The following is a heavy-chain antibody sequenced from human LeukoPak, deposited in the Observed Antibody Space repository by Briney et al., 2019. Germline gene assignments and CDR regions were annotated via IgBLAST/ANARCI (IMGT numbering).Heavy chain of an antibody. CDR1: GFTLSSYD. D-gene: IGHD3/OR15-3a*01. CDR2: ISYDGSNK. CDR3: AKDWTASPNP. V-gene: IGHV3-30*18. Sequence: GGSLRLSCAASGFTLSSYDMHWVRQAPGKGLEWVAVISYDGSNKYYADSVKGRFTISRDNSKNTLYLQMNSLRAEDTAVYYCAKDWTASPNPWGQGTLVTVSS. J-gene: IGHJ5*02.